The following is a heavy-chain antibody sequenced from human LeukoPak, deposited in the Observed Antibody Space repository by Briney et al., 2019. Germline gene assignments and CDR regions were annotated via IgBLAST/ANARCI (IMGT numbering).Heavy chain of an antibody. CDR1: GGSIINFY. Sequence: PSETLSLTCTVFGGSIINFYWSWMRQPPGKGLEWLGYIHSNGGTNYNPSLKSRVTMSVDTSKNQFSLKLNSVTAADTAVYYCARHVSGIYGSRGDFDSWGQGTLVTVSS. CDR3: ARHVSGIYGSRGDFDS. D-gene: IGHD3-10*01. V-gene: IGHV4-59*08. CDR2: IHSNGGT. J-gene: IGHJ4*02.